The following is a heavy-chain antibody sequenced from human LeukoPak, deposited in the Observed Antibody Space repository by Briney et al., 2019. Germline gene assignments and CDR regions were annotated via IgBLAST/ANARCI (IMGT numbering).Heavy chain of an antibody. CDR3: ARDIRPMITFGGVGNWFDP. J-gene: IGHJ5*02. CDR2: IIPIFGTA. V-gene: IGHV1-69*13. Sequence: GASVTVSCKASGGTFSSYAISWVRQAPGHGLEWMGGIIPIFGTANYAQKFQGRVTITADESTSTAYMELSSLRSEDTAVYYCARDIRPMITFGGVGNWFDPWGQGTLVTVSS. CDR1: GGTFSSYA. D-gene: IGHD3-16*01.